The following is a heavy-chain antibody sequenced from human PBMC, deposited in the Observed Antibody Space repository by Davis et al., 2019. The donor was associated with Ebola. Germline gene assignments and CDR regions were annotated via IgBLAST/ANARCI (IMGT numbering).Heavy chain of an antibody. CDR3: ARDWVGATSLKYYYGMDV. J-gene: IGHJ6*02. V-gene: IGHV1-3*01. D-gene: IGHD1-26*01. CDR2: INAGNGNT. CDR1: GYTFTSYA. Sequence: AASVQVSCKASGYTFTSYAMHWVRQAPGQRLEWMGWINAGNGNTKYSQKFQGRVTITRDTSASTAYMELSSLRSEDTAVYYCARDWVGATSLKYYYGMDVWGQGTTVTVSS.